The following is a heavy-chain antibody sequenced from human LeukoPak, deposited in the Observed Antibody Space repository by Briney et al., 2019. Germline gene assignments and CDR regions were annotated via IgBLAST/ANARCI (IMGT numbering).Heavy chain of an antibody. CDR2: INPNSGGT. J-gene: IGHJ6*02. CDR1: GYTFTGYY. Sequence: GASVKVSCKASGYTFTGYYMHWVRQAPGQGLEWMGWINPNSGGTNYAQKFQGRVTMTRDTSISTAYMELSRLRSDDTAVYYCAAQAMESSGWPWAGGNYYYYGMDVWGQGTTVAVSS. V-gene: IGHV1-2*02. CDR3: AAQAMESSGWPWAGGNYYYYGMDV. D-gene: IGHD6-19*01.